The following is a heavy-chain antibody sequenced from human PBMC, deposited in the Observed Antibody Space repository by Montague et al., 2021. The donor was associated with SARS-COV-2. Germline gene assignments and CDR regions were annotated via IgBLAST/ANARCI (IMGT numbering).Heavy chain of an antibody. CDR3: ARGLPVTTLFYYFGMDV. V-gene: IGHV4-34*01. CDR2: INHYGST. Sequence: SETLSLTCAVYGGSFSGNYWSWIRQPPRKGLEWIGEINHYGSTNYNPSLKSRVTMSVDTSKNQFSLKLSSATAADTAVYYCARGLPVTTLFYYFGMDVWGQGTTVTVSS. J-gene: IGHJ6*02. D-gene: IGHD4-11*01. CDR1: GGSFSGNY.